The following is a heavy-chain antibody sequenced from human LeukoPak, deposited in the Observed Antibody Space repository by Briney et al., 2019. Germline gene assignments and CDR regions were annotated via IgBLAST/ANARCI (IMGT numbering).Heavy chain of an antibody. V-gene: IGHV3-30*02. CDR3: ARAWGSTSRAVGY. D-gene: IGHD2-2*01. CDR1: GFTFSSYG. Sequence: PGGSLRLSCAASGFTFSSYGMHWVRQAPGKGLEWVAFIRYDGSNKYYADSVKGRFTISRDNSKNTLYLQMNSLRAEDTAVYYCARAWGSTSRAVGYWGQGTLVTVSS. J-gene: IGHJ4*02. CDR2: IRYDGSNK.